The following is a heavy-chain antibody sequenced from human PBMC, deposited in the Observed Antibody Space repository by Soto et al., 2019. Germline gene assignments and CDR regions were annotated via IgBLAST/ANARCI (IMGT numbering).Heavy chain of an antibody. J-gene: IGHJ4*02. V-gene: IGHV4-39*01. D-gene: IGHD2-8*01. Sequence: SETLSLTCTVSGGSISSSSYYWGWIRQPPGKGLEWIGSIYYSGSTYYNPSLKSRVTISVDTSKNQFSLKLSSVTAADTAVYYCARQFEIGPARAFRMAPSFDYWGQGTLVTVPS. CDR2: IYYSGST. CDR1: GGSISSSSYY. CDR3: ARQFEIGPARAFRMAPSFDY.